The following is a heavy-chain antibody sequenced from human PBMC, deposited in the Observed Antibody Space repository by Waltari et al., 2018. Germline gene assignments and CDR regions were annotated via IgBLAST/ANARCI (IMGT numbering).Heavy chain of an antibody. Sequence: QVQLRESGPGLVKPSETLSLTCAVSGGSFSSYWWSWVRQPTGKGLEWIGEINGNSGSTNYNPSLKSRVTISKDASKNQFSLKVSSVTAADTAVYYCTRDVGRDHFDYWGQGVLVTVSS. V-gene: IGHV4-4*07. J-gene: IGHJ4*02. CDR2: INGNSGST. CDR1: GGSFSSYW. CDR3: TRDVGRDHFDY. D-gene: IGHD1-26*01.